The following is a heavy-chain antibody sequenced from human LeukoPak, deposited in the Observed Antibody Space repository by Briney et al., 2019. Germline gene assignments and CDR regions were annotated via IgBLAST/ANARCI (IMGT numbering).Heavy chain of an antibody. CDR3: ARDATLYYDFWSGYWNYGMDV. CDR1: GFTFSSYA. CDR2: ISFDGGNK. D-gene: IGHD3-3*01. V-gene: IGHV3-30-3*01. J-gene: IGHJ6*02. Sequence: PGRTLRLSCAASGFTFSSYAMHWVRQAPGKGLEWVAAISFDGGNKYYADSVKGRFTISRDNSKDTLYLQMNSLRVEDTAVYYCARDATLYYDFWSGYWNYGMDVWGQGTTVTVSS.